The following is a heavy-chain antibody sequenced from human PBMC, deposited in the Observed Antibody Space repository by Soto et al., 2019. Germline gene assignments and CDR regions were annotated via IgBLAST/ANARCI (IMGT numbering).Heavy chain of an antibody. CDR3: ARGSSGWYYFDY. Sequence: QVQLVQSGAEVKKPGSSVKVFCKASGGTFTNYAVSWVRQAPGQGLEWMGGIIPVFGTANYAQKLQGRVXIXAXXSTSTTYRDLTSLRSDDTAVYYCARGSSGWYYFDYWGQGTLITVSS. CDR1: GGTFTNYA. V-gene: IGHV1-69*12. D-gene: IGHD6-19*01. J-gene: IGHJ4*02. CDR2: IIPVFGTA.